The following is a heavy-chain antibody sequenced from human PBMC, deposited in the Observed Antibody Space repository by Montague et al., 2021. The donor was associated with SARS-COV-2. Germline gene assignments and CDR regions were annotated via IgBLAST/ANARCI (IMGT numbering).Heavy chain of an antibody. Sequence: ETLSLTCTVSGGSISSGGYYWSWVRQAPGKGLEWVSSISSSSSYIYYADSVKGRFTISRDNAKNSLYLQMNSLRAEDTAVYYCASVGAGAPAAYYYYGMDVWGQGTTVTVSS. V-gene: IGHV3-21*01. J-gene: IGHJ6*02. D-gene: IGHD1-26*01. CDR3: ASVGAGAPAAYYYYGMDV. CDR2: ISSSSSYI. CDR1: GGSISSGGYY.